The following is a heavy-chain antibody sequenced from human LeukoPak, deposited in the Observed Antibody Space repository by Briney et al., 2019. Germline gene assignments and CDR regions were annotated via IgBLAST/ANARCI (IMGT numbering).Heavy chain of an antibody. Sequence: GGSLRLSCAASGFTFSSNYMSWVRQAPGKGLEWVSVIYSGGSTYYADSVKGRFTISRDNSKNTLYLQMNSLRADDTAVYYCARGKHDYGDYYYYYYMDVWGKGTTVTISS. CDR1: GFTFSSNY. CDR2: IYSGGST. J-gene: IGHJ6*03. V-gene: IGHV3-53*01. CDR3: ARGKHDYGDYYYYYYMDV. D-gene: IGHD4-17*01.